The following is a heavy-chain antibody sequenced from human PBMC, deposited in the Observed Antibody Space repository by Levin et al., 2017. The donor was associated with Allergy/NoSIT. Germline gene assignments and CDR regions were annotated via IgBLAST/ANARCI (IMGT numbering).Heavy chain of an antibody. CDR1: GGSVSSGSYY. CDR3: ARESRTWRIGSWHDY. J-gene: IGHJ4*02. V-gene: IGHV4-61*01. D-gene: IGHD3-10*01. CDR2: IYYSGST. Sequence: SQTLSLTCTVSGGSVSSGSYYWSWIRQPPGKGLEWIGYIYYSGSTNYNPSLKSRVTISVDTSKNQFSLKLSSVTAADTAVYYCARESRTWRIGSWHDYWGQGTLVTVSS.